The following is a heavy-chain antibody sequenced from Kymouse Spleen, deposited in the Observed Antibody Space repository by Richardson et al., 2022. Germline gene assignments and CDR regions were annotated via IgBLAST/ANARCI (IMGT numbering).Heavy chain of an antibody. CDR1: GFTFSSYD. CDR3: ARRAVAGPHFDY. D-gene: IGHD6-19*01. J-gene: IGHJ4*02. Sequence: EVQLVESGGGLVQPGGSLRLSCAASGFTFSSYDMHWVRQATGKGLEWVSAIGTAGDTYYPGSVKGRFTISRENAKNSLYLQMNSLRAGDTAVYYCARRAVAGPHFDYWGQGTLVTVSS. CDR2: IGTAGDT. V-gene: IGHV3-13*01.